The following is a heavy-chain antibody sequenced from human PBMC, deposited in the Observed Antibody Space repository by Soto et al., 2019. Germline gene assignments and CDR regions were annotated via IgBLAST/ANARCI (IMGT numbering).Heavy chain of an antibody. Sequence: QVQLVQSGAEVKKPGASVNVSCKASGYSFHTYAISWVRQAPGQGLEWVGWISGYNGNTNYAQKFQGRVTLNRDTSTKTAFMELRSLTGDDTAVYYCAREYGMDVWGQGTTVTVSS. CDR2: ISGYNGNT. J-gene: IGHJ6*02. V-gene: IGHV1-18*01. CDR1: GYSFHTYA. CDR3: AREYGMDV.